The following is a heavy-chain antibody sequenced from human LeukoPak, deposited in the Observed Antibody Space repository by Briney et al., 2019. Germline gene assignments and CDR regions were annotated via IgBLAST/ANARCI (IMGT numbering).Heavy chain of an antibody. CDR3: ARDKTQGEPTFNWFDP. V-gene: IGHV4-61*02. CDR2: IYTTGSTTGST. Sequence: PSETLSLTCTVSGGSISSGSYYWNWIRQPAGKGLEWIGRIYTTGSTTGSTTYNPSLKSRVTMSVDTSKNQFSLKLSSVTAADTAVYYCARDKTQGEPTFNWFDPWGQGTLVTVSS. CDR1: GGSISSGSYY. D-gene: IGHD3-16*01. J-gene: IGHJ5*02.